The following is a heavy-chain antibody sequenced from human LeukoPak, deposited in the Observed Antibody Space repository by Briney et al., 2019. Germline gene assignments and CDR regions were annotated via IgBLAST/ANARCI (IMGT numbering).Heavy chain of an antibody. Sequence: GGSLRLSCAASGFTVSSNYMSWVRQAPGKGLEWVSIIYGGGSTYYADSVKGRFTISRDNSRNTVYLQMNSLRADDTAVYYCAREYGQSNYYFDSWGQGTLVTVSS. D-gene: IGHD6-6*01. CDR2: IYGGGST. CDR3: AREYGQSNYYFDS. V-gene: IGHV3-66*02. CDR1: GFTVSSNY. J-gene: IGHJ4*02.